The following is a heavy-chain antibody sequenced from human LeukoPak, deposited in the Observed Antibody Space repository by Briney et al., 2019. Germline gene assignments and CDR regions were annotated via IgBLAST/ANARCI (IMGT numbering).Heavy chain of an antibody. CDR1: GYTFTSYD. CDR3: ARSSRRPTTNYYYYYMDV. CDR2: MNPNSGNT. D-gene: IGHD1-14*01. V-gene: IGHV1-8*03. Sequence: ASVKVSCKASGYTFTSYDINWVRQATGQGLEWMGWMNPNSGNTGYAQKFQGRVTITRNTSISTAYMELSSLRSEDTAVYYCARSSRRPTTNYYYYYMDVWGKGTTVTVSS. J-gene: IGHJ6*03.